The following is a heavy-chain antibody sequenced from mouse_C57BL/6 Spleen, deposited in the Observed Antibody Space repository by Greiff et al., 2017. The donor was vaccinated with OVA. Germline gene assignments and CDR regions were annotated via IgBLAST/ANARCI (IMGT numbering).Heavy chain of an antibody. D-gene: IGHD1-1*01. CDR2: IYPGNSDT. CDR3: TRGPYYYGSSYVGWYFDV. CDR1: GYTFTSYW. Sequence: EVQLQQSGTVLARPGASVKMSCKTSGYTFTSYWMHWVKQRPGQGLEWIGAIYPGNSDTSYNQKFKGKAKLTAVTSASTAYMELSSLTNEDSAVYYCTRGPYYYGSSYVGWYFDVWGTGTTVTVSS. J-gene: IGHJ1*03. V-gene: IGHV1-5*01.